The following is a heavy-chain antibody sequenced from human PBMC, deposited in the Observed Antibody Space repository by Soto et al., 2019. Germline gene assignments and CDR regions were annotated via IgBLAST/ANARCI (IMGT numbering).Heavy chain of an antibody. V-gene: IGHV3-23*01. CDR2: ISGSGGST. J-gene: IGHJ4*02. Sequence: EVQLLESGGGLVQPGESLRLSCAASGFTFSSYAMSWVRQAPGKGLEWVSAISGSGGSTYYADSVKGRLTTSRDNSKNTLYLQMNSLRAEDTAVYYCAKVKVPAGRGPIDYWGQGTLVTVSS. D-gene: IGHD2-2*01. CDR1: GFTFSSYA. CDR3: AKVKVPAGRGPIDY.